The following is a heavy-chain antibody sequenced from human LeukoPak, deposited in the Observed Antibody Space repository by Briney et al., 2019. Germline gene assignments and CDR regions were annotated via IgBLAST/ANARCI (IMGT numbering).Heavy chain of an antibody. D-gene: IGHD1-26*01. Sequence: GGSLRLSCAASGFTFSDYYMSWIRQAPGKGLEWISYISSRGGTTIYYADSVKGRFTISRDNAKSSLYLQMNSLRAEDTAVYYCARFRGSYSSDYWGQGTLVTVSS. CDR2: ISSRGGTTI. V-gene: IGHV3-11*04. CDR1: GFTFSDYY. J-gene: IGHJ4*02. CDR3: ARFRGSYSSDY.